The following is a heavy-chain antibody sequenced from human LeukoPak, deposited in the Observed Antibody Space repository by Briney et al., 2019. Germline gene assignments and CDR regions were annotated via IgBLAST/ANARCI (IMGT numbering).Heavy chain of an antibody. Sequence: GSSVKVSCKASGGTFSSYAISWVRQAPGQGLEWMGRIIPILGIANYAQKFQGRVTITADKSTSTAYMELSSLRSEDTAVYYCARGYSSGWQNWFDPWGQGTLVTVSS. CDR3: ARGYSSGWQNWFDP. CDR2: IIPILGIA. J-gene: IGHJ5*02. CDR1: GGTFSSYA. V-gene: IGHV1-69*04. D-gene: IGHD6-19*01.